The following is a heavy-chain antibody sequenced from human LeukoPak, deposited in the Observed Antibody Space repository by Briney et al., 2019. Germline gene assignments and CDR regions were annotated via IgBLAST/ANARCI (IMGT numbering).Heavy chain of an antibody. J-gene: IGHJ4*02. CDR3: ASVTMVRGVIS. D-gene: IGHD3-10*01. CDR1: GGSFSGYY. Sequence: SETLSLTCAVYGGSFSGYYWSWIRQPPGKGLEWIGYIYYSGSTNYNPSLKSRATISVDTSKNQFSLKLSSVTAADTAVYYCASVTMVRGVISWGRGTLVTVSS. V-gene: IGHV4-59*01. CDR2: IYYSGST.